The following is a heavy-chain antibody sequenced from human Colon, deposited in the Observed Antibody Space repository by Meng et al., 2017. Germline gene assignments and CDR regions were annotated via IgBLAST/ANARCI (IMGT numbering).Heavy chain of an antibody. CDR2: THHGRGT. CDR1: GDSITYDNW. CDR3: ARNGFYSLGY. V-gene: IGHV4-4*02. J-gene: IGHJ4*02. Sequence: QVHLRGAGPGLVKPSGTLSLTLAVSGDSITYDNWWSWLRQPPGKGLEWIGETHHGRGTNYNPALRSRVTFSLDKSRNQLSLTLTSVTAADTAVYYCARNGFYSLGYWGPGALVTVSS. D-gene: IGHD3-22*01.